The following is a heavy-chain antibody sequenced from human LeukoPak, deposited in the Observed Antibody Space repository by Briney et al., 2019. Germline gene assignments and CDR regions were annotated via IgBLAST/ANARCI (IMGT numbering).Heavy chain of an antibody. Sequence: GRSLRLSCAASGSTFDDYAMHWVRQAPGKGLEWVSGISWNSGSIGYADSVKGRFTISRDNAKNSLYLQMNSLRAEDMALYYCAKDIRSQWLVPVGYFQHWGQGTLVTVSS. V-gene: IGHV3-9*03. CDR1: GSTFDDYA. D-gene: IGHD6-19*01. CDR3: AKDIRSQWLVPVGYFQH. CDR2: ISWNSGSI. J-gene: IGHJ1*01.